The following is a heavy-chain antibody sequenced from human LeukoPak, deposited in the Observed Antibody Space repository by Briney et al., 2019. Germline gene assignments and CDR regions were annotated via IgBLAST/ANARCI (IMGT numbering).Heavy chain of an antibody. D-gene: IGHD6-13*01. CDR2: IDPRGGTA. CDR3: ARPHTSSWYYLDF. CDR1: GYTFTTYY. J-gene: IGHJ4*02. V-gene: IGHV1-46*01. Sequence: GASVKVSCKASGYTFTTYYMHWVRQAPGQGLEWMGVIDPRGGTATYAQNLQGRIATTRDTSTSTVYMELSSLRSDDTAIYYCARPHTSSWYYLDFWGQGTLVTVSS.